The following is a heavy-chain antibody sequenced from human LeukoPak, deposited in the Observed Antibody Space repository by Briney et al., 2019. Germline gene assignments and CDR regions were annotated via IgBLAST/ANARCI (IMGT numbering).Heavy chain of an antibody. CDR2: IYHSGST. J-gene: IGHJ4*02. D-gene: IGHD6-13*01. CDR3: ARNSIAAAGSSKGAFDY. Sequence: SETLSLTCTVSGYSISSGYYWGWIRQPPGKGLEWIGGIYHSGSTYYNPSLKSRVTISVDTSKNQFSLKLSSVTAADTAVYYCARNSIAAAGSSKGAFDYWGQGTLVTVSS. V-gene: IGHV4-38-2*02. CDR1: GYSISSGYY.